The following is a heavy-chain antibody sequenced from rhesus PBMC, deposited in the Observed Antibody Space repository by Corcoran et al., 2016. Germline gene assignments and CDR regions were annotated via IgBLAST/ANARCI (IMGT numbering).Heavy chain of an antibody. J-gene: IGHJ4*01. CDR3: ARQSGYSYVSYFDY. CDR1: GGSISSSNW. Sequence: QVQLQESGPGLVKPSETLSLTCAVSGGSISSSNWWSWIRQPPGKGLEWIGYISGRSGSTYYNPSLKRRVTISTDTSKNQFALKRSSVTAADTAVYYCARQSGYSYVSYFDYWGQGVLVTVSS. D-gene: IGHD5-24*01. CDR2: ISGRSGST. V-gene: IGHV4-65*01.